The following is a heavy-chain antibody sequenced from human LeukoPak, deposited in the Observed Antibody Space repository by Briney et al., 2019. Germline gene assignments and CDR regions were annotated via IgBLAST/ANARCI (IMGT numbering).Heavy chain of an antibody. CDR2: INHSGST. V-gene: IGHV4-34*01. Sequence: SETLSLTCAVYGGSFSGYYWSWIRQPPGKGLEWIGEINHSGSTNYNPSLKSRVTISVDTSKNQFSLKLSSVTAAVTAVYFCSSGPYFDYWGQGTLVTVSS. D-gene: IGHD6-25*01. CDR3: SSGPYFDY. CDR1: GGSFSGYY. J-gene: IGHJ4*02.